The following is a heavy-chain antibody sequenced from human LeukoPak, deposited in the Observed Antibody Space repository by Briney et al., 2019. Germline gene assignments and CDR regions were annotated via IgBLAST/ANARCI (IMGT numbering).Heavy chain of an antibody. CDR2: IKEDGSAK. CDR3: VMDMDV. J-gene: IGHJ6*02. CDR1: GFIFSTYW. Sequence: PGGSLRLSCAASGFIFSTYWMNWVRQAPGKGLEWVANIKEDGSAKYYVDSVKGRFTISRDNAKNSLYLQMNILRAEDTAVYYCVMDMDVWGQGTTVTVSS. V-gene: IGHV3-7*05.